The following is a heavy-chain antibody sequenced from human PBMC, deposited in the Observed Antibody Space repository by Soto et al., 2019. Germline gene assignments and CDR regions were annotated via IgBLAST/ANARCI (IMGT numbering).Heavy chain of an antibody. D-gene: IGHD2-8*01. J-gene: IGHJ4*02. CDR2: ICYSAST. V-gene: IGHV4-59*01. Sequence: SETLSLTCFVSVGSFSSYCWSWIRRPQGKGLEWIGYICYSASTSYNHSLKSRVTISVDTTKNQFSLKLSSVTAADTAVYYCATGDCNNCWYDGHYDYWGQGTLATDSS. CDR3: ATGDCNNCWYDGHYDY. CDR1: VGSFSSYC.